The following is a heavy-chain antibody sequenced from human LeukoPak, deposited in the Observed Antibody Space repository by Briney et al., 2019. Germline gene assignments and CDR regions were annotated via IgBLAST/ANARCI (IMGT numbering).Heavy chain of an antibody. Sequence: SETLSLTCAGSGGSISRGGYSWSWIRQPPGKGLEWIGYIYHSGSTYYNPSLKSRVTISVDRSKNQFSLKLSSVTAADTAVYYCARGGYCSGGSCYHFDYWGQGTLVTVSS. V-gene: IGHV4-30-2*01. J-gene: IGHJ4*02. D-gene: IGHD2-15*01. CDR3: ARGGYCSGGSCYHFDY. CDR2: IYHSGST. CDR1: GGSISRGGYS.